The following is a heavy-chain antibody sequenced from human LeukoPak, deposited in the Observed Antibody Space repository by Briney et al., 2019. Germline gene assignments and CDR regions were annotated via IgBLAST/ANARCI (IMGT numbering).Heavy chain of an antibody. CDR3: AKDQIVFGAAAGYYFDY. Sequence: GRSLRLSCAASGFTFSSYGMHWVRQAPGKGLEWVAVISYDGSNKYYADSVKGRFTISRDNSKNTLYLQMNSLRAEDTAVYYCAKDQIVFGAAAGYYFDYWGQGTLVTVSS. J-gene: IGHJ4*02. D-gene: IGHD6-13*01. CDR2: ISYDGSNK. CDR1: GFTFSSYG. V-gene: IGHV3-30*18.